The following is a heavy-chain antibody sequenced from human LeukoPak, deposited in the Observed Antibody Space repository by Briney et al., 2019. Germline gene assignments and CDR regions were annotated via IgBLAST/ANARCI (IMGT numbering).Heavy chain of an antibody. CDR3: ARSGVPHGTDV. V-gene: IGHV3-7*04. D-gene: IGHD7-27*01. J-gene: IGHJ6*02. CDR1: GFTFSSYW. CDR2: IKQDGSET. Sequence: GGSLRLSCAASGFTFSSYWMTWVRQALEKGLEWVANIKQDGSETYYVDSVKGRFTISRDNAKNSLCLHMNSLRVEDSAVYYCARSGVPHGTDVWGQGTTVTVSS.